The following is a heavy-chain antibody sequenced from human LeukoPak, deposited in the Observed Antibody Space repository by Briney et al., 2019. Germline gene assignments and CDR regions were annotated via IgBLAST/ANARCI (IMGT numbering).Heavy chain of an antibody. D-gene: IGHD3-22*01. CDR2: INHSGTT. J-gene: IGHJ4*02. V-gene: IGHV4-34*01. CDR3: ARGPRNYYDSSGYKSYFDY. Sequence: SETLSLTPAVSVGSFSDYYWAWIRQPPGKGLEWIGEINHSGTTNYSPSLKSRVTISLDTSKNQCSLKLSSVTAADTAVYYCARGPRNYYDSSGYKSYFDYWGQGTLVTVSS. CDR1: VGSFSDYY.